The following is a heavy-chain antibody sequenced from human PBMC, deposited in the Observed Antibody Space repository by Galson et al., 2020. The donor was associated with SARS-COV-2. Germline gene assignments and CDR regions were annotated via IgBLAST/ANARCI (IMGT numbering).Heavy chain of an antibody. J-gene: IGHJ6*02. CDR3: ARIRWRNYYYYCMDV. V-gene: IGHV2-70*01. CDR1: GFSLSTSGMC. CDR2: IDWDDDK. Sequence: SGPTLVKPTQPLTLTCTFSGFSLSTSGMCVSWIRQPPGKALEWLALIDWDDDKYYSTSLKTRLTITKDTSKNQVVLTMTNMDPVDTATYYCARIRWRNYYYYCMDVWGQGTTVTVSS. D-gene: IGHD2-15*01.